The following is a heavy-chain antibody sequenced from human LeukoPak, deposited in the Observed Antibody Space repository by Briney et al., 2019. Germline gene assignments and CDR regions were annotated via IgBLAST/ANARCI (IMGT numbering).Heavy chain of an antibody. J-gene: IGHJ5*02. V-gene: IGHV3-21*01. CDR3: ARDKARGVMLFWFDP. CDR1: PGYGFTSHW. Sequence: PGGSLRLSCVPSPGYGFTSHWMTWVRPAPGKGLEWVSSISSSSSYIYYADSVKGRFTISRDNAKNSLYLQMNSLRAEDTAVYYCARDKARGVMLFWFDPWGQGTLVTVSS. D-gene: IGHD3-16*01. CDR2: ISSSSSYI.